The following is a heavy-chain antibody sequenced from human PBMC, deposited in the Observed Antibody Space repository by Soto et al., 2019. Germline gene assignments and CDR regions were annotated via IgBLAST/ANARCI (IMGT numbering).Heavy chain of an antibody. CDR1: GGSFSGYY. D-gene: IGHD6-13*01. V-gene: IGHV4-34*01. Sequence: SETLSLTCAVYGGSFSGYYWSWIRQPPGKGLEWIGEINHSGSTNYNPSLKSRVTISVDTSKNQFSLKLSSVTAADTAAYYCARDSSSWTYYYYGMDVWGQGTTVTVSS. J-gene: IGHJ6*02. CDR2: INHSGST. CDR3: ARDSSSWTYYYYGMDV.